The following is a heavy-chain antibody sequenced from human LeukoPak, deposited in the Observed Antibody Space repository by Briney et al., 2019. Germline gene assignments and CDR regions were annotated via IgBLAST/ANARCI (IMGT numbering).Heavy chain of an antibody. J-gene: IGHJ4*02. CDR3: ARDLLAYYDSSGYLRDERY. CDR2: INHSGST. CDR1: GGSFSGYY. D-gene: IGHD3-22*01. Sequence: SETLSLTCAVYGGSFSGYYWSWIRQPPGKGLEWIGEINHSGSTNYNPSLKSRVTISVDTSKNQFSLKLSSVTAADTAVYYCARDLLAYYDSSGYLRDERYWGQGTLVTVSS. V-gene: IGHV4-34*01.